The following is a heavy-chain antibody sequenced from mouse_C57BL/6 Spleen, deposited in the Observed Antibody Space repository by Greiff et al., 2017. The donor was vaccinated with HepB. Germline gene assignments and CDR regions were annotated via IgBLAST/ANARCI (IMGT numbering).Heavy chain of an antibody. CDR2: INPSSGYT. CDR3: ASGDYYYGSSYLYYFDY. Sequence: QVQLQQSGAELAKPGASVKLSCKASGYTFTSYWMHWVKQRPGQGLEWIGYINPSSGYTKSNQKFKDKATLTADKSSSTAYMQLSGLTYEDSAVYYCASGDYYYGSSYLYYFDYWGQGTTLTVSS. J-gene: IGHJ2*01. CDR1: GYTFTSYW. D-gene: IGHD1-1*01. V-gene: IGHV1-7*01.